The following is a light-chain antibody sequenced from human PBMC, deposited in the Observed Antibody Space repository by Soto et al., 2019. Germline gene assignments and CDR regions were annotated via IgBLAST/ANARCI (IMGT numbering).Light chain of an antibody. J-gene: IGKJ1*01. CDR2: AAS. Sequence: DIQLTQSPSFLSASVGDRVTITCRASQGISSYLAWYQQKPGKAPKLLIYAASTLQSGVPSRFSGSGSGTEFTLTISSLQPEDFATYCCQQLNRYPCTFGQGTKVEIK. V-gene: IGKV1-9*01. CDR3: QQLNRYPCT. CDR1: QGISSY.